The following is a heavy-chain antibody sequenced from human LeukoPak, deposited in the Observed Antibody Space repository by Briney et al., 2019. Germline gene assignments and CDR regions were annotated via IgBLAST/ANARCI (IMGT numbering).Heavy chain of an antibody. CDR2: ISSSCGSI. CDR1: GFTFSVYY. D-gene: IGHD1-1*01. V-gene: IGHV3-11*01. J-gene: IGHJ5*02. CDR3: ARGVTTTLSIDP. Sequence: KPGVSLRLSCAASGFTFSVYYMRWLRQAPGKGLVGVSYISSSCGSIFYADSMKGRVTISRDDAKNSVDLQMDSLRAEDTAVYFCARGVTTTLSIDPWGQGTLVTVSS.